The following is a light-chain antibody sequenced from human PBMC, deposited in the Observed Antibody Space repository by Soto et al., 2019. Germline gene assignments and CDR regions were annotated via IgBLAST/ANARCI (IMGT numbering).Light chain of an antibody. CDR1: SSDVGGYNY. J-gene: IGLJ2*01. Sequence: QSALTQPASVSGSPGQSITISCTGTSSDVGGYNYVSWYQQHPGKAPKLMIYDVTNRPSGVANRFSGSKSGNTASLAISGLQAEVESDYYCSSSTSSSTHVVFGGGTKLTVL. V-gene: IGLV2-14*01. CDR2: DVT. CDR3: SSSTSSSTHVV.